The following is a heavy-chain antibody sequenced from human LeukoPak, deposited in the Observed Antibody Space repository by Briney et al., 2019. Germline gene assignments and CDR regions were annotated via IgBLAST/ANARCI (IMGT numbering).Heavy chain of an antibody. CDR2: ITGSGGRT. Sequence: GGSLRLSCAASGFTFSSYAMNWVRQAPGKGLEWVSAITGSGGRTYYADSVKGRFTISRDNSKNTLYLQMNSLRAEDTAVYYCARRGGCSSTSCYWYYYYMDVWGKGTTVTVSS. D-gene: IGHD2-2*01. CDR3: ARRGGCSSTSCYWYYYYMDV. V-gene: IGHV3-23*01. CDR1: GFTFSSYA. J-gene: IGHJ6*03.